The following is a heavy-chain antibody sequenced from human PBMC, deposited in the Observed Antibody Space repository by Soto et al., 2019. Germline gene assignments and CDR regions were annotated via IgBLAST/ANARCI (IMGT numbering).Heavy chain of an antibody. D-gene: IGHD2-15*01. J-gene: IGHJ4*02. CDR2: ISGSGGST. Sequence: GGSLRLSCAASGFTFSSYAMSWVRQAPGKGLEWVSAISGSGGSTYYADSVKGRFTISRDNSKNTLYLQMNSLRAEDTAVYYCAQWITVVVVAATTSFDYWGQGTLVTVSS. CDR1: GFTFSSYA. V-gene: IGHV3-23*01. CDR3: AQWITVVVVAATTSFDY.